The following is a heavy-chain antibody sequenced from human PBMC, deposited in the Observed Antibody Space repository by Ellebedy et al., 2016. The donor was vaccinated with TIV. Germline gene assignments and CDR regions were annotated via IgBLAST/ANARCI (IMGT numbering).Heavy chain of an antibody. CDR3: AKGTSSGWYFDS. Sequence: GESLKISCAASGFTFSSDAMTWVRQAPGKGLEWVSAMRGTAGSTNYADSVKGRFTISRDNSKNTLYLQMNDLRVEDTAVYYCAKGTSSGWYFDSWGQGTLVTVPS. J-gene: IGHJ4*02. V-gene: IGHV3-23*01. CDR2: MRGTAGST. CDR1: GFTFSSDA. D-gene: IGHD6-19*01.